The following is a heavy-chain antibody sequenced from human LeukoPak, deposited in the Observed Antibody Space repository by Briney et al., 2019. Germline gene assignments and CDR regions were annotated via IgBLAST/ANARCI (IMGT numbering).Heavy chain of an antibody. Sequence: SETLSLTCTVSGGSISSGGYYWSWIRQPPGKGLEWIGYIYHSGSTYYNPSLKSRVTISVDRSKNQFSLKLSSVTAADTAVYYCARAFWSGYYSPWGGNIWGQGTMVTVSS. CDR2: IYHSGST. CDR3: ARAFWSGYYSPWGGNI. D-gene: IGHD3-3*01. J-gene: IGHJ3*02. CDR1: GGSISSGGYY. V-gene: IGHV4-30-2*01.